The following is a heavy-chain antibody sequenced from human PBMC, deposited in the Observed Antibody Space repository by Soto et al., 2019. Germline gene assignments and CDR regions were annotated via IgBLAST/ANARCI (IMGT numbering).Heavy chain of an antibody. Sequence: QVQLQESGPGLVKPSETLSLTCTVSGGSITNYYCSWFRQPPGKGLECIGYIQYIGYSAYNLSLKRRVTMSMDTSKTQFSLMLESVTATDTAVYYCARHGFGSLHGLVDVWGQGTTVIVSS. CDR3: ARHGFGSLHGLVDV. V-gene: IGHV4-59*08. CDR1: GGSITNYY. J-gene: IGHJ6*02. D-gene: IGHD3-10*01. CDR2: IQYIGYS.